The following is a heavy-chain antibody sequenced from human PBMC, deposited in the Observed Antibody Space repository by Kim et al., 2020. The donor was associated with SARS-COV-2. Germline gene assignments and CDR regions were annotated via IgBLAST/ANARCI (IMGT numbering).Heavy chain of an antibody. J-gene: IGHJ4*02. CDR2: IYYSGST. Sequence: SETLSLTCTVSGGSISSSSYYWGWIRQPPGKGLEWIGSIYYSGSTYYNPSLKSRVTISVDTSKNQFSLKLSSVTAADTAVYYCARSKLEYYYDSSGCFDYWGQGTLVTVSS. V-gene: IGHV4-39*07. D-gene: IGHD3-22*01. CDR3: ARSKLEYYYDSSGCFDY. CDR1: GGSISSSSYY.